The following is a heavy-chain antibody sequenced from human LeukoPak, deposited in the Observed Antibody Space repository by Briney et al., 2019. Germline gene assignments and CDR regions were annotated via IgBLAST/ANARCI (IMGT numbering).Heavy chain of an antibody. J-gene: IGHJ4*02. Sequence: SETLSLTCTVSGGSISSYYWSWIWNPPGTGLGRVGYGYYSGSTNYNPSLNSRVTISVSTSKNQFSLKLSSVTASDTAVYYCARGYDSNGYYLYFDYWGQGTLVTVSS. CDR1: GGSISSYY. D-gene: IGHD3-22*01. V-gene: IGHV4-59*13. CDR3: ARGYDSNGYYLYFDY. CDR2: GYYSGST.